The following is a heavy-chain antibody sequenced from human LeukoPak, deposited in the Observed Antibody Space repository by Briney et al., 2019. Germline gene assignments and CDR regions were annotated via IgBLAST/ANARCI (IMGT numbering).Heavy chain of an antibody. V-gene: IGHV3-30*02. CDR1: GFTFSSYG. J-gene: IGHJ4*02. Sequence: YPGGSLRLSCAASGFTFSSYGMHWVRQAPGKGLEWVAFIRYDGSNKYYADSVKGRFTISRDNAKNSLYLQMNSPRAEDTAVYYCARFIAAPYYFDYWGRGTLVTVSS. CDR2: IRYDGSNK. CDR3: ARFIAAPYYFDY. D-gene: IGHD6-13*01.